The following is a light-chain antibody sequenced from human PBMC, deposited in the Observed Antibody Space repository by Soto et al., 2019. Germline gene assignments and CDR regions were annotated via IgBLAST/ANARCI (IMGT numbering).Light chain of an antibody. J-gene: IGKJ1*01. CDR3: QQLNSYPVT. CDR1: QGISSY. CDR2: AAS. Sequence: DIQLTQSPSFLSASVGDRVTITCRASQGISSYLAWYQQKPGKAPMLLIYAASTLQSGVPSRFSGSGSGTEFTLTISSLQPEDFATYYCQQLNSYPVTFGQGTKVEI. V-gene: IGKV1-9*01.